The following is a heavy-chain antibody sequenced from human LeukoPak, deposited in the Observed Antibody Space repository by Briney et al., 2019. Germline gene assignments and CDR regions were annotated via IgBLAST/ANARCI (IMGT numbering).Heavy chain of an antibody. CDR3: ARDRGKDFLDN. Sequence: GGSLRLSCATSGLTFTSHGFHWVRQAAGKGLEWVAFVRSDGSDTYHANSVKGRFSISRDNSKNTVYLQMNSLRADDTALYYCARDRGKDFLDNWGQGTQVTVSS. CDR2: VRSDGSDT. CDR1: GLTFTSHG. J-gene: IGHJ4*02. V-gene: IGHV3-30*02. D-gene: IGHD4-23*01.